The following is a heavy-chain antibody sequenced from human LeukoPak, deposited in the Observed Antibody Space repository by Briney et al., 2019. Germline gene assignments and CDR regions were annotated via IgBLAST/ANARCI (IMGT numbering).Heavy chain of an antibody. CDR1: GGSISSSNW. CDR2: IYHSGST. J-gene: IGHJ4*02. CDR3: ARLPPYSSGWYEDY. V-gene: IGHV4-4*02. D-gene: IGHD6-19*01. Sequence: PSGTLSLTCAVSGGSISSSNWWSWVRQPPGKGLEWIGEIYHSGSTNYNPSLKSRVTISVDTSKNQFSLKLSSVTAADTAVYYCARLPPYSSGWYEDYWGQGTLVTVSS.